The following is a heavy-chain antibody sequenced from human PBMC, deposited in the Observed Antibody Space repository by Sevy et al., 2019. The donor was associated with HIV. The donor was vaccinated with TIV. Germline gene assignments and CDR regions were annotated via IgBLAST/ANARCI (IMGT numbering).Heavy chain of an antibody. V-gene: IGHV1-18*01. CDR3: ARDSYYYDMHSSYRPPDY. J-gene: IGHJ4*02. CDR2: IGVNNGKT. CDR1: GYNFNTYG. D-gene: IGHD3-22*01. Sequence: ASVKVSCKASGYNFNTYGITWVRQAPGQGLEWMGWIGVNNGKTNYAARLQARISMTADTSTSKVYMELRTLTSDDTAIYLCARDSYYYDMHSSYRPPDYWGQGTLVTVSS.